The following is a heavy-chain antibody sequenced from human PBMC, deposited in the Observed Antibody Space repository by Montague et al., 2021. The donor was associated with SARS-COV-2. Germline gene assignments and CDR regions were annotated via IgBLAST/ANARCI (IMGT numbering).Heavy chain of an antibody. D-gene: IGHD6-19*01. CDR1: GDSISTYY. V-gene: IGHV4-59*01. J-gene: IGHJ6*02. CDR2: IYYIGST. Sequence: ETLSLTCTVSGDSISTYYWSWIRQPPGKGLEWIGYIYYIGSTNYNPSLKSRVTISVDTSKNQFSLKLSSVTAADTAVYYCAGTSTYSSGWGINYYSYAMDVWGQGATVTVSS. CDR3: AGTSTYSSGWGINYYSYAMDV.